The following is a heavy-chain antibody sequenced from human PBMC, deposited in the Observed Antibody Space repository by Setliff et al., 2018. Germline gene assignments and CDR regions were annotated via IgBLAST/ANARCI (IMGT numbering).Heavy chain of an antibody. CDR1: GFPVSRNY. J-gene: IGHJ3*02. CDR3: ASPSLQIAVAASTDAFDI. CDR2: IYSGGTT. Sequence: LRLSCAASGFPVSRNYMTWVRQAPGKGLEWVSIIYSGGTTYYADSVKGRFTLSRDNSNNTLHLQMNNLTAEDTVLYYCASPSLQIAVAASTDAFDIWGQGTMVTVSS. V-gene: IGHV3-66*01. D-gene: IGHD6-19*01.